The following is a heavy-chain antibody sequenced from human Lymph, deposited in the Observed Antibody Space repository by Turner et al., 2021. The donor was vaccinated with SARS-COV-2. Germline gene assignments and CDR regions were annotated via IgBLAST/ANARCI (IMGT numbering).Heavy chain of an antibody. CDR3: ARVYGDYVP. V-gene: IGHV3-66*01. Sequence: EVQLVESGGGLVQPGGSLRLSCAASGFTVSFNYMTWVRQAPGKGLEWVSLIYPGGSTYYADSVKGRFTISRDNSKNTLYLKMNSLRAEDTAVYYCARVYGDYVPWGQGTLVTVSS. J-gene: IGHJ5*02. CDR2: IYPGGST. D-gene: IGHD4-17*01. CDR1: GFTVSFNY.